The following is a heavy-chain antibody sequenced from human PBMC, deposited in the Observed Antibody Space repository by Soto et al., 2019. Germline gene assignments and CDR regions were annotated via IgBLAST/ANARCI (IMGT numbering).Heavy chain of an antibody. CDR3: AKVPLYDYDPFYI. J-gene: IGHJ3*02. V-gene: IGHV3-23*01. Sequence: GGSLRLSCAASGFTFSSYAMSWVRQAPGKGLQWVSAISGSGGSTYYADSVKGRFTISRDNSKNTLYLQMNSLRAEDTAVYYCAKVPLYDYDPFYIWGQGTMVTVSS. D-gene: IGHD3-22*01. CDR1: GFTFSSYA. CDR2: ISGSGGST.